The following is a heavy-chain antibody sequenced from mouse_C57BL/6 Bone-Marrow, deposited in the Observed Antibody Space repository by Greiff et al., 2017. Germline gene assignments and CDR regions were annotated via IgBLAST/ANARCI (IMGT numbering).Heavy chain of an antibody. D-gene: IGHD4-1*01. V-gene: IGHV1-42*01. CDR3: ARRAVTGTY. CDR1: GYSFTGYY. Sequence: EVQLQQSGPELVKPGASVKISCKASGYSFTGYYMNWVKQSPEKSLEWIGEINPSTGGTTYNQKFKAKATLTVDKSSSTAYMQLKSLTSEDSAVYYCARRAVTGTYWGQGTTLTVSS. CDR2: INPSTGGT. J-gene: IGHJ2*01.